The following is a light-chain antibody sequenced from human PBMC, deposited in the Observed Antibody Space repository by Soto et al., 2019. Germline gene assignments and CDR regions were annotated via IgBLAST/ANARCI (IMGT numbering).Light chain of an antibody. CDR3: QQYYSFPLT. J-gene: IGKJ4*01. CDR2: WAS. Sequence: DFVMTQSSDSLPLSLGERATIHCRSSQSVFYSNKRNYLSWYQKKPGQPPKLLIYWASTRKSGAPDRFSGSGSGTDSPLTINSLQAEDVAVYYCQQYYSFPLTVGGGTKVDI. CDR1: QSVFYSNKRNY. V-gene: IGKV4-1*01.